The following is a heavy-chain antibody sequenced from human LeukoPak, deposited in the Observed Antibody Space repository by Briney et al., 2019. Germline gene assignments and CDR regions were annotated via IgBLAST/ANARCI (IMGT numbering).Heavy chain of an antibody. CDR2: IKQDGSET. D-gene: IGHD6-19*01. CDR1: GFTFSSHG. V-gene: IGHV3-7*01. CDR3: ARARGFSVGWAVGAFDI. Sequence: GGSLRLSCAASGFTFSSHGMHWVRQAPGKGLEWVTNIKQDGSETYYLDSVKGRFTLSRDNARNSLYLQMTSLSAEDTAVYYCARARGFSVGWAVGAFDIWGPGTVVTVSS. J-gene: IGHJ3*02.